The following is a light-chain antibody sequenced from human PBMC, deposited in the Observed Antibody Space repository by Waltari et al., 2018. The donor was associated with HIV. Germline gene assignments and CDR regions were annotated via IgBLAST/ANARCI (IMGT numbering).Light chain of an antibody. J-gene: IGKJ3*01. CDR1: QSVSSP. CDR2: DAS. V-gene: IGKV3-11*01. CDR3: QRRSNPFT. Sequence: EIVLTQSPATLSLSPGERATLPCRASQSVSSPLAWYQQKPGQAPRLLIYDASNRATGIPARFSGSWSGTYFTLTISSLEPEDIAVYYCQRRSNPFTFGPGTKVDIK.